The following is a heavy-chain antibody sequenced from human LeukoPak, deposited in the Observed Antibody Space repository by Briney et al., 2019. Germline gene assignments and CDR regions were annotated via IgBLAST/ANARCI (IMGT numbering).Heavy chain of an antibody. CDR1: GFTFNTYA. J-gene: IGHJ5*02. Sequence: GGSLRLPCAASGFTFNTYAMSWVRQAPGMGLEWVSAIKSDGKTHYADSVKGRFTISRDNSKNTLSLQMNSLRAEDTALYYCAKCRVETYSSGWCNWLDPWGQGTQVTVSP. CDR2: IKSDGKT. V-gene: IGHV3-23*01. D-gene: IGHD6-19*01. CDR3: AKCRVETYSSGWCNWLDP.